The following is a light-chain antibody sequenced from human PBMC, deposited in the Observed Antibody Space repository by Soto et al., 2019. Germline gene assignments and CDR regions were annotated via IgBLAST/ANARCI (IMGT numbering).Light chain of an antibody. V-gene: IGKV3-15*01. J-gene: IGKJ2*01. CDR3: QQYNNWTPYT. Sequence: EIVMTQSPATLSVSPGERATLSCRASQSVSSNLAWYQQKPGQAPRLLIYGASTRDTGIPARFSGSWSGTEFTLTISSLQSEDFAVYYCQQYNNWTPYTFGQGTKLEIK. CDR2: GAS. CDR1: QSVSSN.